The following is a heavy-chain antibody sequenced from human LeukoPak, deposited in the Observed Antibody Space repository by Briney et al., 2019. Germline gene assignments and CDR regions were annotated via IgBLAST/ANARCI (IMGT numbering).Heavy chain of an antibody. CDR1: GFTFSSYS. Sequence: GGSLRLSCAASGFTFSSYSMNWVGQAPGKGLEWVSSISSSSSYIYYADSVKGRFTISRDNAKNSLYLQMNSLRAEDTAVYYCARNCRPIAAAGNRMDVWGKGTTVTVSS. J-gene: IGHJ6*04. CDR3: ARNCRPIAAAGNRMDV. D-gene: IGHD6-13*01. CDR2: ISSSSSYI. V-gene: IGHV3-21*01.